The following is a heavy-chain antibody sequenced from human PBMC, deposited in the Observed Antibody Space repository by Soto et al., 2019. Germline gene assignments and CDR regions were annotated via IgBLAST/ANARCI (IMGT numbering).Heavy chain of an antibody. J-gene: IGHJ5*02. Sequence: GGSLRLSCAASGFTFSSYGMHWVRQAPGKGLEWVAVIWYDGSNKYYADSVKGRFTISRDNSKNTLYLQMNSLRAGDTAVYYCARGAVRTLKQQLELWWFDPWGQGTLVTVSS. CDR1: GFTFSSYG. CDR2: IWYDGSNK. D-gene: IGHD6-13*01. V-gene: IGHV3-33*01. CDR3: ARGAVRTLKQQLELWWFDP.